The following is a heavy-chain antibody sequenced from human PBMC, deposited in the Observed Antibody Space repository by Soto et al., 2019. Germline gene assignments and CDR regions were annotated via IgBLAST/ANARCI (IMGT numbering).Heavy chain of an antibody. CDR3: AXDVXXXXXXXXXXXXGMDX. CDR1: GFTFSSYA. Sequence: EVQLLESGGGLVQPGGSLRLSCAASGFTFSSYAMSWVRQAPGKGLEWVSAISGSGGSTYYADSVKGRFTISRDNSKNTLYLQMNSLRAEDTAVXXCAXDVXXXXXXXXXXXXGMDXWGQGTTVTVSS. J-gene: IGHJ6*02. V-gene: IGHV3-23*01. CDR2: ISGSGGST.